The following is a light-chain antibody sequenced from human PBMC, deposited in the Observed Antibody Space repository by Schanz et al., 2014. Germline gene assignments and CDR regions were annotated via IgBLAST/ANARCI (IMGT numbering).Light chain of an antibody. CDR1: TSNIGSNY. Sequence: QSVLTQPPSASGPPGQRVTISCSGSTSNIGSNYVYWYQQLPGTAPKLFIYSNNERPSGVPDRFSGSKSGTSASLAISGLRSEDEADYFCAAWDDSLSGPVFGGGTKLTVL. CDR2: SNN. J-gene: IGLJ2*01. CDR3: AAWDDSLSGPV. V-gene: IGLV1-47*02.